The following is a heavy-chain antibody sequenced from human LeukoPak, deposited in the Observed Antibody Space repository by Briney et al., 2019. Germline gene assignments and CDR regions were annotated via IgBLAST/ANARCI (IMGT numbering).Heavy chain of an antibody. J-gene: IGHJ4*02. CDR3: ARVDDSGSYGTDY. V-gene: IGHV4-59*12. CDR1: GGSISSYY. D-gene: IGHD3-10*01. Sequence: SETLSLTCTVSGGSISSYYWSWIRQPPGKGLEWIGYIYYSGSTYYNPSLKSRVTISVDTSKNQFSLKLSSVTAADTAVYYCARVDDSGSYGTDYWGQGTLVTVSS. CDR2: IYYSGST.